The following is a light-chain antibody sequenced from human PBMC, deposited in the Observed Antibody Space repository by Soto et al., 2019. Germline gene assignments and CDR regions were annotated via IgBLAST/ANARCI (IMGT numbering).Light chain of an antibody. J-gene: IGKJ1*01. Sequence: EIVMTQTPATLSVSPVERATLSCRASQSVSSSYLAWYQQKPGQAPRLLIYGASNRATDIPDRFSASGSGTDFTLTISRLDPEDFAVYYCQQYGGSTGTFGQGTKVDI. V-gene: IGKV3-20*01. CDR2: GAS. CDR1: QSVSSSY. CDR3: QQYGGSTGT.